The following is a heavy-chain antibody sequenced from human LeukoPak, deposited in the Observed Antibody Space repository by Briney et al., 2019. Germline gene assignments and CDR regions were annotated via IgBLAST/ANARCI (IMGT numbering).Heavy chain of an antibody. V-gene: IGHV4-61*01. J-gene: IGHJ5*02. Sequence: SETLSLTCTVSGGSVSSGSYYWSWIRQPPGKGLEWIGYIYYSGSTNYNPSLKSRVTISVDTSKNQFSLKLSSVTAADTAVYYCAREGEGSPNWFDPWGQGTLVTVSS. CDR2: IYYSGST. CDR3: AREGEGSPNWFDP. D-gene: IGHD3-10*01. CDR1: GGSVSSGSYY.